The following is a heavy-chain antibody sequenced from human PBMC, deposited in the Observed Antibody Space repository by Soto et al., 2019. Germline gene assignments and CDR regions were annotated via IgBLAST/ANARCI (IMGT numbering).Heavy chain of an antibody. V-gene: IGHV4-30-2*01. J-gene: IGHJ4*02. CDR2: IYHSGST. D-gene: IGHD3-16*02. CDR1: GGSISSGGYS. CDR3: ARLYYDYVWGSYRHYYFDY. Sequence: QLQLQESGSGLVKPSQTLSLTCAVSGGSISSGGYSWSWIRQPPGKGLEWIGYIYHSGSTYYNPSLTSRVTISVDRSKNQFSLKLSSVTAADTAVYYCARLYYDYVWGSYRHYYFDYWGQGTLVTVSS.